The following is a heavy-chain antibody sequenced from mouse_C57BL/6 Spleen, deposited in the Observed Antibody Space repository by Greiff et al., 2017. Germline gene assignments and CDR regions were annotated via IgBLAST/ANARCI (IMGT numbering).Heavy chain of an antibody. V-gene: IGHV3-6*01. Sequence: EVQLQESGPGLVKPSQSLSLTCSVTGYSITSGYYWNWIRQFPGNKLEWMGYISYDGSNNYNPSLKNRISVTRDTSKNQFFLKLNSVTTEDTATYYCARDLGAYWGQGGLVTVSA. CDR3: ARDLGAY. J-gene: IGHJ3*01. D-gene: IGHD3-1*01. CDR2: ISYDGSN. CDR1: GYSITSGYY.